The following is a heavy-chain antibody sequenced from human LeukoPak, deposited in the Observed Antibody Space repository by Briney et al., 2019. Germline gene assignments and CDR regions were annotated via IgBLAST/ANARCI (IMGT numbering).Heavy chain of an antibody. CDR2: INPSGGST. CDR1: GYTFSSYY. CDR3: ARDHVMTMVTTPYYFDY. J-gene: IGHJ4*02. Sequence: ASVKVSCKASGYTFSSYYMHWVRQAPGQGLEWMGIINPSGGSTTYAQKFQGRVTITRDTSTNIVYMELSSLSSDDTAVYYCARDHVMTMVTTPYYFDYWGQGTLVTVSS. D-gene: IGHD4-17*01. V-gene: IGHV1-46*01.